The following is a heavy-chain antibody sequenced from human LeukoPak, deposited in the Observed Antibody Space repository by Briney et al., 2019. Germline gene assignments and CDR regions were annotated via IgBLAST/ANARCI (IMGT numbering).Heavy chain of an antibody. Sequence: PSQTLSLTCTVSGGSISSGGYYWSWLRQHPGKGLEWIGYIYYSGSTYYNPSLKSRVTISVDTSKNQFSLKLSSVTAADTAVYYCARESCSSTSCYFSVPDYWGQGTLVTVSS. CDR2: IYYSGST. V-gene: IGHV4-31*03. D-gene: IGHD2-2*01. CDR1: GGSISSGGYY. J-gene: IGHJ4*02. CDR3: ARESCSSTSCYFSVPDY.